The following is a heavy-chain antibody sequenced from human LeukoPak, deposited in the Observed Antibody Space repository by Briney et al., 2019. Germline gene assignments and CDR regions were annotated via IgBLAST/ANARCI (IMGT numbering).Heavy chain of an antibody. CDR2: IYYSGST. V-gene: IGHV4-59*01. CDR3: ASSRSGYMYYFDY. D-gene: IGHD3-3*01. CDR1: GGSISSYY. J-gene: IGHJ4*02. Sequence: SETLSLTWTVSGGSISSYYWGWIRQPPGKGLEWIGYIYYSGSTNYNPSLKSRVTISVDTSKNQFSLKLSSVTAADTAVYYCASSRSGYMYYFDYWGQGTLVTVSS.